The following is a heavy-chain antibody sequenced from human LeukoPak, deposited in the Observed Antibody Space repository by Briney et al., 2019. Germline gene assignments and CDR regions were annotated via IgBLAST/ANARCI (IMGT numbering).Heavy chain of an antibody. CDR3: ARGSPRRLTTYLLFDL. CDR1: GFTFTDYY. Sequence: GASVKVSCKASGFTFTDYYIHWVRQAPGQGLEWLGWLSAISGHTNYAKKFEGRVSLTRDTSTSTAYMELASLTSGDTAFYFCARGSPRRLTTYLLFDLWGQGALVTVSS. CDR2: LSAISGHT. D-gene: IGHD2/OR15-2a*01. J-gene: IGHJ4*02. V-gene: IGHV1-2*02.